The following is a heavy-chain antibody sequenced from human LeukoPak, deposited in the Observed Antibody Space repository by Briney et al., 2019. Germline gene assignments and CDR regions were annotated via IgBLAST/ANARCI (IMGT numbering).Heavy chain of an antibody. V-gene: IGHV3-53*01. CDR2: IYSGERT. CDR3: ARETYYHHTSGSVDS. J-gene: IGHJ4*02. Sequence: GGSLRLSCAASGFSVRSNYMSWVRQAPGKGLEWVSFIYSGERTYYAESVEGRFTIYRDNSKNTLYLQMDSLRVQDTTVSYCARETYYHHTSGSVDSSGQGTLVTVSS. D-gene: IGHD2/OR15-2a*01. CDR1: GFSVRSNY.